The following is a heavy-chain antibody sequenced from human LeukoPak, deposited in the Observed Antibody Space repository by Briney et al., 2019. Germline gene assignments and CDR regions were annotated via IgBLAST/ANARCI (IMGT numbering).Heavy chain of an antibody. Sequence: QAGGSLRLSCAASGFTFSSYWMHWVRLAPGKGLVWVSRINSDGSTTNYADSVKGRFTISRDNTKNTLYLQMNSLRAEDTAMYYCATSRTFDYWGQGTLVTVSS. CDR2: INSDGSTT. CDR1: GFTFSSYW. CDR3: ATSRTFDY. J-gene: IGHJ4*02. D-gene: IGHD1-1*01. V-gene: IGHV3-74*01.